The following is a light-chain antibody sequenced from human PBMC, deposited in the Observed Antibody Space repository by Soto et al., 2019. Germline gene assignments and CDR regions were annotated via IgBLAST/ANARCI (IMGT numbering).Light chain of an antibody. Sequence: QSALTQPRSVSGSPGQSVTISCTGTSSDVGGYNYVSWYQQHPGKAPNLMIYDVSKRPSGVPDRFSGSKSGNTASLTISGLHAEDEADYYCCSDAGSYTVVFGGGTKLTVL. CDR3: CSDAGSYTVV. CDR1: SSDVGGYNY. V-gene: IGLV2-11*01. CDR2: DVS. J-gene: IGLJ2*01.